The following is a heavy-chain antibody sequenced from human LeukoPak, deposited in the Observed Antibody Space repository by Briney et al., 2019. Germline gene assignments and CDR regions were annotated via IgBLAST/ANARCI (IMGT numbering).Heavy chain of an antibody. J-gene: IGHJ6*02. D-gene: IGHD3-22*01. CDR3: AFGSESSGYAYYYYYGMDV. CDR1: GGSFSGYY. Sequence: PSETLSLTCAVYGGSFSGYYWSWIRQPPGKGLEWIGEINHSGSTNYNPSLKSRVTISVDTSKNQFSLKLSSVTAADTAVYYCAFGSESSGYAYYYYYGMDVWGQGTTVTVSS. CDR2: INHSGST. V-gene: IGHV4-34*01.